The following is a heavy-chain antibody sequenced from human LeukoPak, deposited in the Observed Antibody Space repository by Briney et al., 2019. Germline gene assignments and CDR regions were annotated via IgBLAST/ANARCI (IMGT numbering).Heavy chain of an antibody. D-gene: IGHD6-13*01. Sequence: ASETLSLTCTVSGGSISSYYWSWIRQPPGKGLEWIGYIYYSGSTNYNPSLKSRVTMSVDTSKNQFSLKLSSVTAADTAVYYCARDSRSWRYYYDGMDVWPQATRVTV. CDR2: IYYSGST. V-gene: IGHV4-59*01. CDR3: ARDSRSWRYYYDGMDV. CDR1: GGSISSYY. J-gene: IGHJ6*02.